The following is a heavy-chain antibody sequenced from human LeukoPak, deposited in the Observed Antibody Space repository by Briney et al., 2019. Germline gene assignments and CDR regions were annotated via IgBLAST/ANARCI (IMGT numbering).Heavy chain of an antibody. J-gene: IGHJ6*03. CDR1: GGSISSHF. V-gene: IGHV4-59*11. CDR2: IYHSVST. D-gene: IGHD6-13*01. CDR3: ARDHLPAAAPGYYMDV. Sequence: SETLSLTCTVSGGSISSHFWSWIRQPPGKGLEWIGYIYHSVSTNYNPSLKSRVTMSVDTSKNQFSLKLSSVTAADTAVYYCARDHLPAAAPGYYMDVWAKGPRSPSP.